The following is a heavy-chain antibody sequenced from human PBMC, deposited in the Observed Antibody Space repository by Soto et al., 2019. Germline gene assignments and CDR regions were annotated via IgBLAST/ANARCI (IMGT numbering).Heavy chain of an antibody. CDR3: AKGRGSSSSGTDY. CDR2: ISGSGGST. Sequence: EVQLLESGGGLVQPGGSLRLSCAASGFSFSSYAMSWVRQAPGRGLEWVSFISGSGGSTYYADSARGRFTISRDNSKKTLYLQMNSLRAEDTALYYCAKGRGSSSSGTDYWGQGTLVTVSS. D-gene: IGHD6-6*01. V-gene: IGHV3-23*01. J-gene: IGHJ4*02. CDR1: GFSFSSYA.